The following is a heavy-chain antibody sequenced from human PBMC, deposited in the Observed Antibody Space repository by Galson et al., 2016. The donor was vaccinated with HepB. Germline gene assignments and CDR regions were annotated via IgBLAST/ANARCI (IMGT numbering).Heavy chain of an antibody. V-gene: IGHV3-48*01. Sequence: SLRLSCAASGFTFTRHSMNWVRQVPGKGLEWVTYISSNGDTIYYADSVKGRFSISRDIAENSLYLQMNSLRADDTGVYYCARDESGDYRLDYWGRGTLVTVSS. D-gene: IGHD4-17*01. CDR3: ARDESGDYRLDY. CDR1: GFTFTRHS. CDR2: ISSNGDTI. J-gene: IGHJ4*02.